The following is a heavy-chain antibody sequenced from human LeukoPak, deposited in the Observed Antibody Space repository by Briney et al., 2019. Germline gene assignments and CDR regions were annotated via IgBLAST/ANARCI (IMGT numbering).Heavy chain of an antibody. D-gene: IGHD2-2*01. J-gene: IGHJ3*02. CDR1: GFTFSSYA. CDR3: AKVIYCGTASCANTFDI. V-gene: IGHV3-23*01. Sequence: GGSLRLSCAASGFTFSSYAMSWVRQAPGKGLEWVSGISGSGTDTYYADSVKGRFTISRDNSMNTLYVRMNSLRAEDTAVYYCAKVIYCGTASCANTFDIWGQGTTVTVSS. CDR2: ISGSGTDT.